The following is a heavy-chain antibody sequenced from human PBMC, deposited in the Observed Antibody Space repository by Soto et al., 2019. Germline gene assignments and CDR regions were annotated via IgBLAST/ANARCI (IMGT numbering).Heavy chain of an antibody. V-gene: IGHV4-4*02. CDR1: GDSISSSFW. J-gene: IGHJ4*02. CDR3: ARYDFGTFDY. Sequence: SETLSLTXAVSGDSISSSFWWSWVRQPPGKGLEWIGEIYHTESTVYNPSLKSRVTISVDKSKNQFSLNLDSVTAADTAVYYCARYDFGTFDYWGRGILVTVLL. CDR2: IYHTEST. D-gene: IGHD4-17*01.